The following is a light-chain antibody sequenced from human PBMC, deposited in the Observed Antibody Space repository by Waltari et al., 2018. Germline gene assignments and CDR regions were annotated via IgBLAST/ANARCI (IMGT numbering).Light chain of an antibody. CDR2: EVS. Sequence: QSALPQPASVSGSPGQSITISCTGTTSDIGTYDVVSWFQQRPGKAPQLLISEVSKRPSQISQRYSGYKSGNTASLTSARRQAEDEADYYCCSFANDSRVFCGGTKVTVL. CDR3: CSFANDSRV. J-gene: IGLJ3*02. V-gene: IGLV2-23*02. CDR1: TSDIGTYDV.